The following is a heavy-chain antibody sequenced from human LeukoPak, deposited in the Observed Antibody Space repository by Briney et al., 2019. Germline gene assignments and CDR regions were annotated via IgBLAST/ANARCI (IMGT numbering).Heavy chain of an antibody. V-gene: IGHV3-48*02. CDR1: GITFNSYS. Sequence: GGSLRLSCAASGITFNSYSMSWVRQAPGKGLEWLSYISSSSGNIFYTDSVKGRFTISRDNAKNSLYPQMSSLRDEDTAVYYCARVRAGGYFDYWGQGTLVTVSS. D-gene: IGHD4-23*01. J-gene: IGHJ4*02. CDR2: ISSSSGNI. CDR3: ARVRAGGYFDY.